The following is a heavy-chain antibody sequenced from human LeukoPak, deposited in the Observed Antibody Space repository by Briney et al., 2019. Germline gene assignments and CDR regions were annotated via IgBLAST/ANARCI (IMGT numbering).Heavy chain of an antibody. D-gene: IGHD3-22*01. Sequence: SETLSLTCTDSGGSISSYYWSWIRQPPGKGLEWIGYIYYSGSTNYNPSLKSRVTISVDTSKNQFSLKLSSVTAADTAVYYCARGSEYYYDSSGLTFDYWGQGTLVTVSS. CDR3: ARGSEYYYDSSGLTFDY. CDR2: IYYSGST. J-gene: IGHJ4*02. V-gene: IGHV4-59*01. CDR1: GGSISSYY.